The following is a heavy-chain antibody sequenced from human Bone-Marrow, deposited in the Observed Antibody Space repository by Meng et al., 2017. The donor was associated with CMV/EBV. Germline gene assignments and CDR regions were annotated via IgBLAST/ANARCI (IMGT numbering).Heavy chain of an antibody. D-gene: IGHD3-22*01. CDR2: ISYDGSNK. V-gene: IGHV3-30*04. Sequence: GESLKISCAASGFTFRSYAMHWVRQAPGKGLEWVAVISYDGSNKYYADSVKGRFTISRDNSKNTLYLQMNSLRAEDTAVYYCARARFDSSGFFSVNDAFDIWGQGTMVTVSS. J-gene: IGHJ3*02. CDR1: GFTFRSYA. CDR3: ARARFDSSGFFSVNDAFDI.